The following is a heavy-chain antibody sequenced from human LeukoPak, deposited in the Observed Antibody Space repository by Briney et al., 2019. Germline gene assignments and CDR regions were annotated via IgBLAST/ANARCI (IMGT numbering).Heavy chain of an antibody. Sequence: SETLSLTCAVYGGSFSGYYWSWIRQPPGKGLEWIGEINHSGSTNYNPSLKSRVTISVDTSKNQFSLKLSSVTAADTAVYYCARGAYYYDSSGYYYGEMRYYGMDVWGQGTTVTVSS. CDR3: ARGAYYYDSSGYYYGEMRYYGMDV. J-gene: IGHJ6*02. D-gene: IGHD3-22*01. CDR1: GGSFSGYY. CDR2: INHSGST. V-gene: IGHV4-34*01.